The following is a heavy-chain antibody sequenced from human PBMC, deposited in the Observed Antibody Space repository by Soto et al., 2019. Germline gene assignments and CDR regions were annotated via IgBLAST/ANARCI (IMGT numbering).Heavy chain of an antibody. V-gene: IGHV1-18*01. CDR2: IGAYNGNT. Sequence: AASVKVSCKSSGYSFRNYGITWVRQAPGQGLEWMGWIGAYNGNTNYAQKFQGRVTMTTDTSTSTAYLELRSLRSDDTAVYYCARDSLPMAVAAPDNWGQGTLVTVSS. CDR3: ARDSLPMAVAAPDN. CDR1: GYSFRNYG. D-gene: IGHD2-15*01. J-gene: IGHJ4*02.